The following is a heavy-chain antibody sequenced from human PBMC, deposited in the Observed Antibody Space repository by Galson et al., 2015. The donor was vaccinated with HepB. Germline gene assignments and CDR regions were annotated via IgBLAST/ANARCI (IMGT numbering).Heavy chain of an antibody. D-gene: IGHD4-17*01. J-gene: IGHJ4*02. CDR3: ARSTVTLNDGFDY. CDR1: GYSFNTFY. Sequence: SVKVSCKASGYSFNTFYMHWVRQAPGQGLEWMGIINPSGGSTGNPQKFQGRVTMTWDTSTSTVYMELSSLRSEDTAVYYCARSTVTLNDGFDYWGQGTLVTVSS. CDR2: INPSGGST. V-gene: IGHV1-46*02.